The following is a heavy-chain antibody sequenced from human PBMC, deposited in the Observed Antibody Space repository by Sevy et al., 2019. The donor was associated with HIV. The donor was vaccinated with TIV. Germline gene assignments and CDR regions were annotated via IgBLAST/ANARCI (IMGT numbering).Heavy chain of an antibody. CDR2: INQNGTEI. V-gene: IGHV3-7*01. D-gene: IGHD4-4*01. CDR3: AINSDYGMDA. J-gene: IGHJ6*02. CDR1: GFTFRNYW. Sequence: GGSLRLSCVVSGFTFRNYWMSWVRQAPGKGLEWVANINQNGTEIYSVDSVKVRFTFSRDNTKNSVYLQMNSLRAEDTAIYYCAINSDYGMDAWGQGTTVTVSS.